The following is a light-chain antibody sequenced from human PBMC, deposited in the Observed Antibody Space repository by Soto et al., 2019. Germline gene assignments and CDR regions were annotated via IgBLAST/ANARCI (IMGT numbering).Light chain of an antibody. J-gene: IGKJ1*01. CDR2: GAS. Sequence: EIVLTQSQGTRSLSPGERATLSCRASQSFNRTYLAWYQQKPGQAPRLLIYGASSRATGIPDRFSGSGSGTDFTLTISRLDNEDFAVYDCQQYGSSTLTFSQGTKVDIK. CDR3: QQYGSSTLT. CDR1: QSFNRTY. V-gene: IGKV3-20*01.